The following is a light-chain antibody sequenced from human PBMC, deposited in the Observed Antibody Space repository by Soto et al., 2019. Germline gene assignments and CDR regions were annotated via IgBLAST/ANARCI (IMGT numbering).Light chain of an antibody. J-gene: IGKJ5*01. CDR1: QSVSSK. CDR3: QQYNNWPPIT. V-gene: IGKV3D-15*01. CDR2: GAS. Sequence: EAVMTQSPATLAVSPVERATLSCWASQSVSSKLAWYQQKPGQAPRLLIYGASSRATGIPARFSGSGSGTEFTLTISSLQSEDFAVYYCQQYNNWPPITFGQGRRLEIK.